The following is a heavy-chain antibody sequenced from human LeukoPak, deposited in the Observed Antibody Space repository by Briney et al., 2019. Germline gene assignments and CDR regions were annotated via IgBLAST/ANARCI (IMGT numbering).Heavy chain of an antibody. Sequence: GGSLRLSCAASGFTFITYSRNWLRQAPGKGLEWVSSISSSSSYIYYADSVKGRFTISRDNAKNSLYLQMNSLRAEDTAVYYCARDGYGDYPPDYWGQGTLVTVSS. D-gene: IGHD4-17*01. CDR1: GFTFITYS. J-gene: IGHJ4*02. CDR3: ARDGYGDYPPDY. V-gene: IGHV3-21*01. CDR2: ISSSSSYI.